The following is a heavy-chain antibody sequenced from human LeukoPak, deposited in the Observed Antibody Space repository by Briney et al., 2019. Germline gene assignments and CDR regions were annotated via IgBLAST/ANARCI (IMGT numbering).Heavy chain of an antibody. CDR2: ISSSGSTI. J-gene: IGHJ5*02. Sequence: GGSLRLSCAASGFTFSDYYMSWIRQAPGKGLEWVSYISSSGSTIYYAASVKGRFTISRDNAKNSLYLQMNSLRAEDPAVYCCARAWRIAAAGTGIWFDPWGQGTLVTVSS. V-gene: IGHV3-11*01. CDR3: ARAWRIAAAGTGIWFDP. D-gene: IGHD6-13*01. CDR1: GFTFSDYY.